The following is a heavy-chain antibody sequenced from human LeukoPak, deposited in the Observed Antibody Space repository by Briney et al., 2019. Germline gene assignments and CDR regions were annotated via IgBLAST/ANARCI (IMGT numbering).Heavy chain of an antibody. V-gene: IGHV4-34*01. D-gene: IGHD5-18*01. Sequence: SETLSLTCAVYGGSFSGYYWSWIRQPPGKGLEWIGEINHSGSTNYNPSLKRRVTISVDTSKNQFSLKLSSVTAADTAVYYCAPGGYSYGYFRYWGQGTLVTVSS. CDR1: GGSFSGYY. CDR2: INHSGST. CDR3: APGGYSYGYFRY. J-gene: IGHJ4*02.